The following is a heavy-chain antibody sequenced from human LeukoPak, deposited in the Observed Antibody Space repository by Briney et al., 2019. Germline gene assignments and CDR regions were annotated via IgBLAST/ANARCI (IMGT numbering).Heavy chain of an antibody. Sequence: SQTLSLTCAVSGGSISSGGYSWSWIRQPPGKGLEGIGYIYHSGSTYYNPSLKSRATISVDRSKNQFSLKLSSVTAADTAVYYCARDVGYYDILTGYSYNWFDPWGQGTLVTVSS. CDR2: IYHSGST. CDR3: ARDVGYYDILTGYSYNWFDP. V-gene: IGHV4-30-2*01. CDR1: GGSISSGGYS. J-gene: IGHJ5*02. D-gene: IGHD3-9*01.